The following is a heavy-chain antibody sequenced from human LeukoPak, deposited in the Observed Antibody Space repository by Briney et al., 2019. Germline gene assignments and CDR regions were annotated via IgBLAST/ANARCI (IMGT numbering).Heavy chain of an antibody. CDR2: IYYSGST. Sequence: SETLSLTCTVSGGSISSYYWSWIRQPPGKGLEWIGYIYYSGSTNHNPSLKSRVTISVDTSKNQFSLKLSSVTAADTAVYYCARGGSYTYYYYYMDVWGKGTTVTISS. J-gene: IGHJ6*03. CDR3: ARGGSYTYYYYYMDV. CDR1: GGSISSYY. V-gene: IGHV4-59*01. D-gene: IGHD2-2*02.